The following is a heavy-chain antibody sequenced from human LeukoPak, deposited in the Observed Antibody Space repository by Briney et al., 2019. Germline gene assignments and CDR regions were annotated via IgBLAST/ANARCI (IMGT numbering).Heavy chain of an antibody. J-gene: IGHJ5*02. CDR1: GYTFTSYA. CDR2: INAGNGNT. Sequence: AASVKVSCKASGYTFTSYAMHWVRQAPGQRLEWMGWINAGNGNTKYSQKFQGRVTITRDTSASTAYMELSSLRSEDTAVYYCARGLVNRQGAEYNWFDPWGQGTLVAVSS. V-gene: IGHV1-3*01. D-gene: IGHD3-9*01. CDR3: ARGLVNRQGAEYNWFDP.